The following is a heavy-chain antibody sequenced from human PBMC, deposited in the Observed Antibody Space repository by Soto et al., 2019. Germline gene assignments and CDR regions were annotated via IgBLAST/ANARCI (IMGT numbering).Heavy chain of an antibody. CDR3: ATILNCSGGSCYIRVDY. Sequence: SETLSLTCTVSGGSISSGDYYWSWIRQPPWKGLEWIGYIYYSGSTYYNPSLKSRVTISVDTSKNQFSLKLSSVTAADTAVYYCATILNCSGGSCYIRVDYWGQGXLVTVSS. CDR2: IYYSGST. V-gene: IGHV4-30-4*01. CDR1: GGSISSGDYY. J-gene: IGHJ4*02. D-gene: IGHD2-15*01.